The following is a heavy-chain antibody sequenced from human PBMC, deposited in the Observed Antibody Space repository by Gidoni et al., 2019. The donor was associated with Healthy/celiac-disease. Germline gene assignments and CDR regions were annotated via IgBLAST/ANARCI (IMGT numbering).Heavy chain of an antibody. CDR1: GYTFTGYY. V-gene: IGHV1-2*04. J-gene: IGHJ6*02. CDR3: ARDGVDCSGGSCYGSYGMDV. Sequence: QVQLVQSGAEVKKPGASVKVSCKASGYTFTGYYMHWVRQAPGQGLEWMGWINPNSGGTNYAQKFQGWVTMTRDTSISTAYMELSRLRSDDTAVYYCARDGVDCSGGSCYGSYGMDVWGQGTTVTVSS. CDR2: INPNSGGT. D-gene: IGHD2-15*01.